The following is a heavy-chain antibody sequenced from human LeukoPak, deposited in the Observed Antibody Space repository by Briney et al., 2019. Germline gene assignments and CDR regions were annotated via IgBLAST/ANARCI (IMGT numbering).Heavy chain of an antibody. J-gene: IGHJ3*02. Sequence: SQTLSLTCTVSGDSLSSGSYYWSWIRQPAGKGLEWIGRIYTSGSTNYNPSLKSRVTISVDTSKKQFSLKLNSVTAADTAVYYCAGVIPAYDAFDMWGQGTMVTASS. CDR1: GDSLSSGSYY. CDR2: IYTSGST. V-gene: IGHV4-61*02. D-gene: IGHD2-2*01. CDR3: AGVIPAYDAFDM.